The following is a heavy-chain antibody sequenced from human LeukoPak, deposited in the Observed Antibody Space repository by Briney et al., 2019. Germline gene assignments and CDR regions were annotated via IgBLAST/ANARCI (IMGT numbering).Heavy chain of an antibody. J-gene: IGHJ4*02. CDR1: GFTFSSSW. CDR2: INEDGSAK. V-gene: IGHV3-7*01. Sequence: GGSLRLSCAASGFTFSSSWMSWVRQAPGKGLEWVANINEDGSAKYYVDSVKGRFTISRDNAKRSLDLQVNSLRAEDTAVYYCTRSRRDGNDYWGQGTLVTVST. D-gene: IGHD5-24*01. CDR3: TRSRRDGNDY.